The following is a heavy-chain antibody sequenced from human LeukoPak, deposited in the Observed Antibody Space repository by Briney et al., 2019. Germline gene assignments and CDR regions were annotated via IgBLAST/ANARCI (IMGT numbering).Heavy chain of an antibody. Sequence: GGSLRLSCAASGFTFSSYAMSWVRQAPGKGLEWVSAISGSGGSTYYADSVKGRFTISRDNSKNTLYLQMNSLRAEDTAVYYCARDPAVGATKGSFDYWGQGTLVTVSS. CDR1: GFTFSSYA. J-gene: IGHJ4*02. CDR2: ISGSGGST. CDR3: ARDPAVGATKGSFDY. D-gene: IGHD1-26*01. V-gene: IGHV3-23*01.